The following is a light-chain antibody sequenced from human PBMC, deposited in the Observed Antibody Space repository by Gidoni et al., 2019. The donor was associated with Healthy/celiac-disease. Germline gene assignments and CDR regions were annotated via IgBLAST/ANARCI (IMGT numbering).Light chain of an antibody. V-gene: IGKV1-39*01. CDR1: QSTSSY. Sequence: IQMTQSPSFLSASVGDRVTITCRASQSTSSYLNWYQQKPGKAPKLLIYAASSLQSGVPSRFSGSGSGTDVTLTISSLQPEDFATYYCQQSYSNPLTFGQGTKLEIK. J-gene: IGKJ2*01. CDR3: QQSYSNPLT. CDR2: AAS.